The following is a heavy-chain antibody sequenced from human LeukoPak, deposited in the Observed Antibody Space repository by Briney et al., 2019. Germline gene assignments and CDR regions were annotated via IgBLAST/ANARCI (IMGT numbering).Heavy chain of an antibody. D-gene: IGHD3-22*01. CDR1: GGSISSRSYY. CDR3: ARDTHYYYDSSGYYRDAFDI. Sequence: SETLSLNCTVSGGSISSRSYYWGWIRQPPGKGLEWIGSIYYSGSTYYNPSLKSRVTISVDTSKNQFSLKLSSVTAADTAVYYCARDTHYYYDSSGYYRDAFDIWGQGTMVTVSS. J-gene: IGHJ3*02. CDR2: IYYSGST. V-gene: IGHV4-39*02.